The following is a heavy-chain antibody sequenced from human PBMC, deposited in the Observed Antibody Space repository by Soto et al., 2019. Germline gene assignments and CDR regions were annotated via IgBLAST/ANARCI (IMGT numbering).Heavy chain of an antibody. V-gene: IGHV1-69*01. CDR2: VIPIFGTP. CDR3: AMVWPCLSSCCLYYGMDV. J-gene: IGHJ6*02. D-gene: IGHD2-8*01. CDR1: GGDFKNFI. Sequence: VQLVQSGAEVRKPGSSVKVSCKASGGDFKNFIIAWVRQAPGHGLEWMGGVIPIFGTPNFVQKFQDRVTITADEATSTTYVELRRLRSEDTAVYYCAMVWPCLSSCCLYYGMDVWGQGTTVILPS.